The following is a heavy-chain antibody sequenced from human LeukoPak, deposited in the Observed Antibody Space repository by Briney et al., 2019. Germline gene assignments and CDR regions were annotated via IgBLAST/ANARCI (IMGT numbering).Heavy chain of an antibody. CDR1: GFTFSSYA. D-gene: IGHD6-19*01. CDR2: ISGSGGST. CDR3: AIKPGIAVAGTRALVY. V-gene: IGHV3-23*01. Sequence: GGSLRLSCAASGFTFSSYAMSWVRQAPGKGLEWVSAISGSGGSTYYADSVKGRFTISRDNSKNTLYLQMNSLRAEDTAVYYCAIKPGIAVAGTRALVYWGQGTLVTVSS. J-gene: IGHJ4*02.